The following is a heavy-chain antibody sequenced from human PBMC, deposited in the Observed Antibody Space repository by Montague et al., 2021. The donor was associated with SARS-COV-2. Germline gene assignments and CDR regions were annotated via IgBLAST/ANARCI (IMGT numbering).Heavy chain of an antibody. Sequence: SLRLSCAASGFTFSSISMNWVRQAPGKRLEWVSSISSESTYIEYAESVRGRFTISRDNAQNSLYLQMNSLRAEDTAVYYCARFETSKCYSSGMDVWGQGTTVTVSS. CDR1: GFTFSSIS. D-gene: IGHD2-15*01. V-gene: IGHV3-21*01. CDR2: ISSESTYI. CDR3: ARFETSKCYSSGMDV. J-gene: IGHJ6*02.